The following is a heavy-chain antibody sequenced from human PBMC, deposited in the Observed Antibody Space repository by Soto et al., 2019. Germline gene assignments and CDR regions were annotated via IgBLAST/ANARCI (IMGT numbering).Heavy chain of an antibody. Sequence: QVRLLESGPEMVKPSGTLSITCTVSGDSIRSDDSFWGWIRRPPGQGLEWVGTISHKGDTFYNPPLASRLPLSLAASNNQFSLRLTAVPAADAGVYFCARQVRGPIPHYGWLSPVTSWGQGTQVTVSS. CDR3: ARQVRGPIPHYGWLSPVTS. CDR2: ISHKGDT. D-gene: IGHD3-10*01. J-gene: IGHJ5*02. CDR1: GDSIRSDDSF. V-gene: IGHV4-39*01.